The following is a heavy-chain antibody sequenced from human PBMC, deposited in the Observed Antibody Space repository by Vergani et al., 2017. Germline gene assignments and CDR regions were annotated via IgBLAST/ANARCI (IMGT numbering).Heavy chain of an antibody. CDR3: ARVAWGVPIKPAEGWFDP. Sequence: QVQLVQSGAEVKKPGSSVKVSCKASGGTFSSYAISWVRQAPGQGLEWMGGIIPIFGTANYAQKFQGRVTITADESTSTAYMELSSLRSEDTAVYYCARVAWGVPIKPAEGWFDPWGQGTRVTVSS. D-gene: IGHD3-10*01. CDR2: IIPIFGTA. CDR1: GGTFSSYA. J-gene: IGHJ5*02. V-gene: IGHV1-69*01.